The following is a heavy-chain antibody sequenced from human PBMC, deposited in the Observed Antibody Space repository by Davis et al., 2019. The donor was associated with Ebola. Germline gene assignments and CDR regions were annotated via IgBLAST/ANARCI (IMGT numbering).Heavy chain of an antibody. CDR2: ISGSGSSI. V-gene: IGHV3-23*01. D-gene: IGHD2-2*01. J-gene: IGHJ4*02. CDR1: GFTFSNYA. CDR3: VKDIIAMRQLLPGY. Sequence: PGGSLRLSCAASGFTFSNYAMTWVRQAPGKGLEWVSSISGSGSSIYHADSVKGRFTISRDNSKSKLYLQMNSLRVEDTAVYYCVKDIIAMRQLLPGYWGQGTLVTVSS.